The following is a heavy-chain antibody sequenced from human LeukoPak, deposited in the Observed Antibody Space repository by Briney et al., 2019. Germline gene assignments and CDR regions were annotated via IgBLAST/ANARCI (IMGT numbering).Heavy chain of an antibody. CDR3: ARATYETIDY. V-gene: IGHV1-2*02. J-gene: IGHJ4*02. CDR1: GYTFTGYF. Sequence: GASVKVSCKASGYTFTGYFMHWVRQAPGQGLEWMGWINPNSGDTNYAQKFQGRVTMTRDTSISTAYMELSRPRSDDTAVYYCARATYETIDYWGQGTLVTVSS. CDR2: INPNSGDT. D-gene: IGHD2-8*01.